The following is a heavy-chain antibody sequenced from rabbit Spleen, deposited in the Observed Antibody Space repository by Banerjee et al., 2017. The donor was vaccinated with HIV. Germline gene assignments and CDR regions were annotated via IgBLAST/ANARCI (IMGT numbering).Heavy chain of an antibody. CDR3: ARDGAGSSYFNL. CDR1: GFDFSSYY. Sequence: LLKESGGGLVQPGGSLKLSCKASGFDFSSYYMSWVRQAPGKGLEWIGYIDPVFGSTYYANWVNGRFTISSHNAQNTLYLQLKSLTAADTATYFCARDGAGSSYFNLWGPGPLVTVS. V-gene: IGHV1S7*01. D-gene: IGHD8-1*01. CDR2: IDPVFGST. J-gene: IGHJ4*01.